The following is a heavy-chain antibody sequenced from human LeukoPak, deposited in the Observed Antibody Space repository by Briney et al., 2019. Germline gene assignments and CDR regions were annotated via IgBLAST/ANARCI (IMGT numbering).Heavy chain of an antibody. CDR1: GFTFSTYG. CDR3: AKAAEWLRSPFDY. J-gene: IGHJ4*02. CDR2: IRYDGNYK. Sequence: GGSLRLSCAASGFTFSTYGLHWVRQAPGKGLERVTFIRYDGNYKYYADSVKGRFTISRDNSKNTLYLQMNSRRADDTAVYYWAKAAEWLRSPFDYWGQGTLVTVSS. V-gene: IGHV3-30*02. D-gene: IGHD5-12*01.